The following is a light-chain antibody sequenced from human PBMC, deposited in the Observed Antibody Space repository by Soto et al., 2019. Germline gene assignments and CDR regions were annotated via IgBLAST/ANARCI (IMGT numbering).Light chain of an antibody. J-gene: IGKJ1*01. Sequence: DMQMTQSPSSLSASVGDRVTITCRASQGLSNKLAWYQQKPGKVPKLLIFAASTLQSGVPSRFSGSGSGTDFTLTISSLQPEDVASYYCQKYNDARRTCGQGTKVEIK. V-gene: IGKV1-27*01. CDR3: QKYNDARRT. CDR2: AAS. CDR1: QGLSNK.